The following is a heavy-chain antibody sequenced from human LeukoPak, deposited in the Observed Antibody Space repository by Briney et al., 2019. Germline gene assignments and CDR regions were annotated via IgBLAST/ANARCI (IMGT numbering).Heavy chain of an antibody. J-gene: IGHJ4*02. CDR2: ISPGGPT. CDR3: AKDGAWLRFDD. CDR1: GFPFSSHG. V-gene: IGHV3-23*01. Sequence: PGGTLRLSCAGSGFPFSSHGVNWVRQAPGKGPEWVSGISPGGPTYYADSVKGRFTISRDDSKNTLYLQMRNLRADDTAVYYCAKDGAWLRFDDWGQGILVTVSS. D-gene: IGHD5-12*01.